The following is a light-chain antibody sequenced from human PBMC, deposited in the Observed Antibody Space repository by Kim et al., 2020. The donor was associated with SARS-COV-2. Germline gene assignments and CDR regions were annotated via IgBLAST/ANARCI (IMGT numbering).Light chain of an antibody. J-gene: IGLJ3*02. CDR2: EVS. Sequence: QSALTQPASVSGSPGQSVTISCTGTSSDVGGYNYVSWYQQHPGKAPKLMIYEVSKRPSGVPSRFSGSKSGNTASLTVSGLQAEDEADYYCSSYAGSNNLVFGGGTQLTVL. CDR3: SSYAGSNNLV. V-gene: IGLV2-8*01. CDR1: SSDVGGYNY.